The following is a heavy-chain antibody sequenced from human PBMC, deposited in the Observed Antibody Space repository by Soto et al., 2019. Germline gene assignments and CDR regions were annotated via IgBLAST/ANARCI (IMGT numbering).Heavy chain of an antibody. V-gene: IGHV4-34*01. CDR3: ARVAQRGYSYGYGRYGMDV. D-gene: IGHD5-18*01. Sequence: QVQLQQWGAGLLKPSETLSLTCAVYGGSFSGYYWSWIRQPPGKGLEWIGEINHSGSTNYNPSLKCRVTISVDTSKNQFSLKLSSVTAADTAVYYCARVAQRGYSYGYGRYGMDVWGQGTTVTVSS. CDR2: INHSGST. J-gene: IGHJ6*02. CDR1: GGSFSGYY.